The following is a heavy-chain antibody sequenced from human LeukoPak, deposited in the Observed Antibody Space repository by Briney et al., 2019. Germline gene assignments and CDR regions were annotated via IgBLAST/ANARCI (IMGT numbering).Heavy chain of an antibody. CDR2: INHSGST. J-gene: IGHJ4*02. Sequence: SETLSLTCAVYGGSFSGYYRSWIRQPPGKGLEWIGEINHSGSTNYNPSLKSRVTISIDTSKNQFSLKLSSVTAADTAVYYCARVHDYEIDYWGQGTLVTVSS. CDR1: GGSFSGYY. D-gene: IGHD4-17*01. CDR3: ARVHDYEIDY. V-gene: IGHV4-34*01.